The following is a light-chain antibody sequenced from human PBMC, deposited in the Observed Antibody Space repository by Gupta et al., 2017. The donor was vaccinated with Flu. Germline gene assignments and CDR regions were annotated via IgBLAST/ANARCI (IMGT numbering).Light chain of an antibody. CDR2: DAS. J-gene: IGKJ4*01. Sequence: DIQMTQSPSSLSASLGDRVTITCQASQGITYYLNWYQQKPGKPPNFLIYDASNLQSGVPSRFSGSGYGTDFTLTISSLQPEDISTYYCQQCYSFPFTFGWGTKVEIK. V-gene: IGKV1-33*01. CDR1: QGITYY. CDR3: QQCYSFPFT.